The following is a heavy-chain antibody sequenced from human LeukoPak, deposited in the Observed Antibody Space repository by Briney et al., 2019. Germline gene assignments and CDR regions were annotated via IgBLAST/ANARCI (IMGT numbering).Heavy chain of an antibody. J-gene: IGHJ6*03. CDR2: IYYSGST. Sequence: SETLSLTCTVSGGSISSSSYYWGWIRQPPGKGLEWIGSIYYSGSTYYNPSLKSRVTISVDTSKNQFSLKLSSVTAADTAVYYCARTTAGGYSYGYFYYYYMDVWGKGTTVTISS. CDR3: ARTTAGGYSYGYFYYYYMDV. D-gene: IGHD5-18*01. V-gene: IGHV4-39*07. CDR1: GGSISSSSYY.